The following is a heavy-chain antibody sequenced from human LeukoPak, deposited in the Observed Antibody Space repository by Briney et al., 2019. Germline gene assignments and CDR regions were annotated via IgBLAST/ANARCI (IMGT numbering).Heavy chain of an antibody. CDR3: AREPEMYSSSWYNWFDP. V-gene: IGHV3-23*01. Sequence: GGSLRLSCAASGFTVSSNYMSWVRQAPGKGLEWVSAISGSGGSTYYADSVKGRFTISRDNSKNTLYLQMNSLRAEDTAVYYCAREPEMYSSSWYNWFDPWGQGTLVTVSS. J-gene: IGHJ5*02. D-gene: IGHD6-13*01. CDR2: ISGSGGST. CDR1: GFTVSSNY.